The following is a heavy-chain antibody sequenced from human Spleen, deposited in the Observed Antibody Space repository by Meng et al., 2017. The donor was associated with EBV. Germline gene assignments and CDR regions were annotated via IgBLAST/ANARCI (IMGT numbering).Heavy chain of an antibody. Sequence: VELVGAGGGVVQPGRSLGLSCAASGFTFSSYWMHWVRQAPGKGLVWVSRINTDGSSTSYADSVKGRFSVSRDNVKNTLDLQMNSLRAEDTAVYYCATNKMVYWGQGTLVTVSS. CDR2: INTDGSST. CDR3: ATNKMVY. V-gene: IGHV3-74*02. CDR1: GFTFSSYW. D-gene: IGHD2-8*01. J-gene: IGHJ4*02.